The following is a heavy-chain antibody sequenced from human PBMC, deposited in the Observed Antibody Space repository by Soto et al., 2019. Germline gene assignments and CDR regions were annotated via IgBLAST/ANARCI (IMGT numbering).Heavy chain of an antibody. D-gene: IGHD5-12*01. CDR2: ISTYNDNT. CDR1: GYTFHSFG. V-gene: IGHV1-18*01. CDR3: ARIRNSGYHTHFYFGMDV. J-gene: IGHJ6*02. Sequence: QAHLEQSGIEVKKPGASVKVTCKASGYTFHSFGISWVRQAPGQGLEWMGWISTYNDNTNYAQKFRGRDAMTTDMSTSTASMELRSLTPDDTAVYYCARIRNSGYHTHFYFGMDVWGQGTTIIVSS.